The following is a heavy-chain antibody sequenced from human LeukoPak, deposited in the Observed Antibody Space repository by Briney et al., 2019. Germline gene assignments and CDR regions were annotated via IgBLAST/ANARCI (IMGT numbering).Heavy chain of an antibody. CDR2: IYHSGST. Sequence: PSETLSLTCTVSGYSISSGYYWGWIRQPPGKGLEWIGSIYHSGSTYYSPSLQSRVTISVDTPKNQFSLRLNPVTAADTALYYCARDSLRIQSGTTPWGQGTLVTVSS. D-gene: IGHD1-1*01. CDR1: GYSISSGYY. CDR3: ARDSLRIQSGTTP. V-gene: IGHV4-38-2*02. J-gene: IGHJ5*02.